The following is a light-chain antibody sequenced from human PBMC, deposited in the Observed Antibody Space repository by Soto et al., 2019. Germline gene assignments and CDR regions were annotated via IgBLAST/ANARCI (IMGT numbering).Light chain of an antibody. CDR1: SSDVGNYKY. V-gene: IGLV2-14*01. Sequence: QSALTQPASVSGSPGQSITISCTGTSSDVGNYKYVSWYQQHPGKAPKLMIYEVSNRPSGVSNRFSGSKSGNTASLTISGLQAEDDTYYYCFSYTRSGTYVFGTGTNATVL. J-gene: IGLJ1*01. CDR3: FSYTRSGTYV. CDR2: EVS.